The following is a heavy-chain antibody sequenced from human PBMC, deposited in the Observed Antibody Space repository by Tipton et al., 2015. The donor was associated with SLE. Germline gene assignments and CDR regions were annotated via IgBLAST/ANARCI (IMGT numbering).Heavy chain of an antibody. CDR2: IRGSGGNL. D-gene: IGHD1-26*01. Sequence: SLRLSCAASGFIFGDYAMSWVRQTAEKGLEWVSAIRGSGGNLYYAEAVKDRFIISRDNSENTVFLQMNGLRAEDTAVYYCTRGVGRIKAGLGDFWGQGTLVTVSS. V-gene: IGHV3-23*01. CDR3: TRGVGRIKAGLGDF. J-gene: IGHJ4*02. CDR1: GFIFGDYA.